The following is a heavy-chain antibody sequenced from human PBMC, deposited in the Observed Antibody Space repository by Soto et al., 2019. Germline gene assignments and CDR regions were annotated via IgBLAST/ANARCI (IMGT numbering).Heavy chain of an antibody. J-gene: IGHJ5*02. CDR2: IWYDGSNK. D-gene: IGHD1-26*01. Sequence: GGSLRLSCAASGFTFSSYGMHWVRQAPGKGLEWVAVIWYDGSNKYYADSVKGRFTISRDNSKNTLYLQMNSLRAEDTAVYYCAREFGGPPIVGPTLLSSWGQGTLVTVSS. CDR1: GFTFSSYG. CDR3: AREFGGPPIVGPTLLSS. V-gene: IGHV3-33*01.